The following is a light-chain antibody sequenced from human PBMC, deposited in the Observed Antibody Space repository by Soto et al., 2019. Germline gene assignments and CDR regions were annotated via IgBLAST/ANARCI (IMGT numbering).Light chain of an antibody. Sequence: EIVLTQSPATLSLSPGDRATLSCRASQSIGTYLAWYQQKPGQAPRLLIYDASNRATGIPARFSGSGSGTDFALTISSLEPEDFAVYYCQQRSSWPLTFGGGTKVDIK. V-gene: IGKV3-11*01. CDR2: DAS. CDR1: QSIGTY. CDR3: QQRSSWPLT. J-gene: IGKJ4*01.